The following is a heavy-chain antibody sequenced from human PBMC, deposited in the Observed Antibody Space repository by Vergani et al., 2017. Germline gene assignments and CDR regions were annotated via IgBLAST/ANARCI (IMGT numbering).Heavy chain of an antibody. Sequence: EVQLLESGGGLVQPGGSLRLSCAASGFTFSSYAMSWVRQAPGKGLEWVSANSGSGGSTYYADSVKGRFTTSRDNSKNTLYLQMNSLRAEDTAVYYCAKDVDPYDSSGYYDYWGQGTLVTVSS. CDR1: GFTFSSYA. D-gene: IGHD3-22*01. CDR2: NSGSGGST. J-gene: IGHJ4*02. CDR3: AKDVDPYDSSGYYDY. V-gene: IGHV3-23*01.